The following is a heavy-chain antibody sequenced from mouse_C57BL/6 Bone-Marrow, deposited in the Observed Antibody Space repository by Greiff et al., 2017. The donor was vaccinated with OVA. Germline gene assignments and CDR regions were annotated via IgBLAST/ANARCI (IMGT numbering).Heavy chain of an antibody. J-gene: IGHJ2*01. Sequence: EVQLQQSGPVLVKPGASVKMSCKASGYTFTDYYMNWVKQSHGKSLEWIGVINPYNGGTSYNQKFKGKATLTVDKSSSTAYMELNSLTSEDSAVYYCARERDRSTMNYWGQGTTLTVSS. CDR2: INPYNGGT. V-gene: IGHV1-19*01. D-gene: IGHD2-4*01. CDR1: GYTFTDYY. CDR3: ARERDRSTMNY.